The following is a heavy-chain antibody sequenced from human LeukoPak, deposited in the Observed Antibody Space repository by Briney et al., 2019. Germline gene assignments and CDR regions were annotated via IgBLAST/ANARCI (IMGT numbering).Heavy chain of an antibody. D-gene: IGHD4-17*01. CDR3: ARCYGDSQPNDYYFDY. V-gene: IGHV3-7*01. J-gene: IGHJ4*02. CDR2: IKQDGSEK. Sequence: PGGSLRLSCAASGFTFSSYWMSWVRQAPGKGLEWVANIKQDGSEKYYVDSVKGRFTISRDNAKNSLYLQMNSLRAEDTAVHYCARCYGDSQPNDYYFDYWGQGTLVTVSS. CDR1: GFTFSSYW.